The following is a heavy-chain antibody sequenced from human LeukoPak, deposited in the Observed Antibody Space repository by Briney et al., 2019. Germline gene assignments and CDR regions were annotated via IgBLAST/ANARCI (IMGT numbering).Heavy chain of an antibody. CDR1: GFTFSSYA. J-gene: IGHJ6*03. D-gene: IGHD5-12*01. Sequence: GGSLRLSCAASGFTFSSYAMNWVRQAPGKELEWVAGLTGSGGSTSYADSVKGRFTISRDNSKNTLYLQMNSLRAEDTAVYYCAKDGSSSGYPYYMDVWGKGTTVTVSS. CDR2: LTGSGGST. V-gene: IGHV3-23*01. CDR3: AKDGSSSGYPYYMDV.